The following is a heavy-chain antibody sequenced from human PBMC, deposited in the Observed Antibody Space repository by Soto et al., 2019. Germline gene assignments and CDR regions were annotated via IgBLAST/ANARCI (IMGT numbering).Heavy chain of an antibody. J-gene: IGHJ1*01. CDR2: INPNGGST. CDR1: GYTFINYY. Sequence: GASVKVSCKASGYTFINYYIHWVRQAPGQGLEWMGVINPNGGSTVYAQKFQGRVTLTRDTSTSTVYVELSSLRSDDTAVYFCVRGVVVPAASYFQHWGQGTLVTVSS. CDR3: VRGVVVPAASYFQH. V-gene: IGHV1-46*03. D-gene: IGHD2-2*01.